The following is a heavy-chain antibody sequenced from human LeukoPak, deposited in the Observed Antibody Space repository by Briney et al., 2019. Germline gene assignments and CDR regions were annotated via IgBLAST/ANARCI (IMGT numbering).Heavy chain of an antibody. Sequence: ASVKVSCKASGYTFTGYYMHWARQAPGQGLEWMGWINPNSGGTNYAQKFQGRVTMTRDTSISTAYMELSRLRSDDTAVYYCAALILTGYQQLNDYWGQGTLVTVSS. CDR3: AALILTGYQQLNDY. CDR1: GYTFTGYY. V-gene: IGHV1-2*02. CDR2: INPNSGGT. J-gene: IGHJ4*02. D-gene: IGHD3-9*01.